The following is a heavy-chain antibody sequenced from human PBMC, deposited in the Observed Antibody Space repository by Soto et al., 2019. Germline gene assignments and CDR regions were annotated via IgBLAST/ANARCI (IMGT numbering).Heavy chain of an antibody. CDR2: ISGDNNSI. CDR3: AKDRATIFGVVVEGGFDY. Sequence: EVQLLESGGGLVQPGGSLRLSCAASGFTFSSYAMSWVRQAPGKGLEGVSVISGDNNSIYYADSVKGRFTISRDNSKNTLYLQMNSLRAEDTALYYCAKDRATIFGVVVEGGFDYWGQGALVTVSS. D-gene: IGHD3-3*01. J-gene: IGHJ4*02. V-gene: IGHV3-23*01. CDR1: GFTFSSYA.